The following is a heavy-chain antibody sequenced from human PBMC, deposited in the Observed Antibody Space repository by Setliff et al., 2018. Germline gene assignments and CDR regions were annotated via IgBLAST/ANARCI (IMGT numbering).Heavy chain of an antibody. CDR2: TIPMFGTT. V-gene: IGHV1-69*05. D-gene: IGHD3-22*01. Sequence: SVKVSCKASGATFNSYGISWVRQAPGQGLEWMGGTIPMFGTTEYAQKFQGRLTIITDESTNTAFMQLSSLRSDDTAVYYCVREGVDSRSSTDYRYYMDVWGKGTTVTVSS. CDR1: GATFNSYG. CDR3: VREGVDSRSSTDYRYYMDV. J-gene: IGHJ6*03.